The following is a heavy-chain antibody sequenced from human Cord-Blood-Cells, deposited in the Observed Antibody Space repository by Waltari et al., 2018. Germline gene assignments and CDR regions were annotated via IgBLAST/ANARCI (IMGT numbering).Heavy chain of an antibody. Sequence: QVQLQQWGAGLLKPSETLSLTCAVYGGSFSGYYWSWTRQPPGKGLEWIGEINHSGSTNYNPSLKSRVTISVDTSKNQFSLKLSSVTAADTAVYYCARDLGSDHAFQHWGQGTLVTVSS. CDR1: GGSFSGYY. J-gene: IGHJ1*01. V-gene: IGHV4-34*01. D-gene: IGHD7-27*01. CDR3: ARDLGSDHAFQH. CDR2: INHSGST.